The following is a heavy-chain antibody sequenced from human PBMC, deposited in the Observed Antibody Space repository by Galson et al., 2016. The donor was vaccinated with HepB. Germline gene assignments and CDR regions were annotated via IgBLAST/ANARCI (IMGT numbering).Heavy chain of an antibody. J-gene: IGHJ6*02. CDR1: GFIVNNNY. Sequence: SLRLSCAASGFIVNNNYMSWVRQAPGKGLEWVAVIYSGGSTYYTDSVKGRFTISRHSSKNTLFLQMNSLRVEETAVYYCAREGDHDFWEKGMDVWGQGTTVIVSS. CDR3: AREGDHDFWEKGMDV. V-gene: IGHV3-53*04. CDR2: IYSGGST. D-gene: IGHD3-3*01.